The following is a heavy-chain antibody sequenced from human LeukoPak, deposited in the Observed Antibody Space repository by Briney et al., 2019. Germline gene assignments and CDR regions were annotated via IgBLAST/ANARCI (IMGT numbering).Heavy chain of an antibody. CDR1: GFTFSDYY. CDR3: ARAGYYDSSGYSIDAFDI. J-gene: IGHJ3*02. D-gene: IGHD3-22*01. CDR2: ISSSGSTI. V-gene: IGHV3-11*04. Sequence: GGSLRLSCAASGFTFSDYYMSWIRQAPGKGLEWVSYISSSGSTIYYVDSVKGRFTISRDNAKNSLYLQMNSLRAEDTAVYYCARAGYYDSSGYSIDAFDIWGQGTMVTVSS.